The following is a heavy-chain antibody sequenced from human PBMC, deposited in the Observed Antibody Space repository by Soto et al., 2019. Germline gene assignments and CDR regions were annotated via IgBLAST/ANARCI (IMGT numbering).Heavy chain of an antibody. J-gene: IGHJ4*02. CDR3: ARGGGYDFFDF. CDR2: ISHLETT. D-gene: IGHD2-15*01. Sequence: TLSLTCTASGDTLSYGGYSWSCLRQAPGTGLDWLGYISHLETTYYNPSSNSRHSLNIDRYRNKFSLSLSAMTVEDKAVYDCARGGGYDFFDFWGQGVQVTVSS. CDR1: GDTLSYGGYS. V-gene: IGHV4-30-2*01.